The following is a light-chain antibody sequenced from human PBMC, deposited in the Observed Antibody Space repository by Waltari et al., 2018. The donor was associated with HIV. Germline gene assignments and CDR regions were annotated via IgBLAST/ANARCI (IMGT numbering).Light chain of an antibody. CDR2: EVT. CDR3: SSYAGNNNEA. Sequence: QSALIQPPSASGSPGQSVTISCTGTSIDVGVYNYVSWYQQHPGKAPKLMIYEVTKRPSGVPDRFSGSKSGNTASLTVSGLQAEDEADYYCSSYAGNNNEAFGGGTKLTVV. V-gene: IGLV2-8*01. J-gene: IGLJ2*01. CDR1: SIDVGVYNY.